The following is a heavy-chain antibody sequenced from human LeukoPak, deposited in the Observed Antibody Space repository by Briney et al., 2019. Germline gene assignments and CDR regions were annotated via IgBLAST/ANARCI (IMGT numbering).Heavy chain of an antibody. CDR2: VYYSGST. J-gene: IGHJ4*02. CDR1: GGSISSYY. V-gene: IGHV4-59*01. CDR3: ARGWTDSSGFDY. Sequence: SETLSLTCTVSGGSISSYYWSWIRQPPGKGLEWIGYVYYSGSTNYNPSLKSRVTISVDTSKNQFSLKLSSVTAADTAVYYCARGWTDSSGFDYWGQGTLVTVSS. D-gene: IGHD3-22*01.